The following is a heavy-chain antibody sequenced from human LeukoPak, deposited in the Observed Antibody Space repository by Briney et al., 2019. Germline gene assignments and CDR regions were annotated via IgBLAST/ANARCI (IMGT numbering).Heavy chain of an antibody. Sequence: GGSLRLSCAASGFTFSSYGMNWVRQAPGKGLEWVAVIWYDGSNKYYADSVKGRFTISRDNSKNTLYLQMNSLRAEDTAVYYCARDRGIHYYDSSGRYFDYWGQGTLVTVSS. CDR3: ARDRGIHYYDSSGRYFDY. D-gene: IGHD3-22*01. J-gene: IGHJ4*02. CDR1: GFTFSSYG. V-gene: IGHV3-33*08. CDR2: IWYDGSNK.